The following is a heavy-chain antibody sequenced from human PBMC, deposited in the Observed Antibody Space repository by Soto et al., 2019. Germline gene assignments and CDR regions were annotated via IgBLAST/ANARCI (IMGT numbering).Heavy chain of an antibody. CDR2: IWYDGSNK. V-gene: IGHV3-33*03. CDR1: GFTFSSYG. J-gene: IGHJ3*02. CDR3: ASALLPGALDI. Sequence: GGSPRLSCAASGFTFSSYGMHWVRQAPGKGLEWVAVIWYDGSNKYYADSVKGRFTISRDNAKNSLYLQMNSLTAEDTAVYYCASALLPGALDIWGQGTMVTVSS. D-gene: IGHD2-15*01.